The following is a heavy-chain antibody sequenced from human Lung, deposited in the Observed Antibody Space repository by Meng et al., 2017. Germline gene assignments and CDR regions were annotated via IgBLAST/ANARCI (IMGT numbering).Heavy chain of an antibody. CDR2: IRGDGGSI. CDR3: ARESGYFEY. Sequence: VQLVGSGGGLVRPGGSLGRSCAASGFTFSSYWMHWVRQAPGKGLVWVSRIRGDGGSIVYADSVKGRFTISRDNAKNTLFLQMNSLRAEDTAVYYCARESGYFEYWGQGILVTVSS. CDR1: GFTFSSYW. V-gene: IGHV3-74*03. J-gene: IGHJ4*02.